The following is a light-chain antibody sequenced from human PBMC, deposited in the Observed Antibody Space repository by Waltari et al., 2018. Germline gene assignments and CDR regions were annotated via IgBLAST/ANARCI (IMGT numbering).Light chain of an antibody. CDR3: QQCNDWPRT. CDR2: GAS. Sequence: EIVMPQSPAILSVSQGERATLSCRASQSVSNNLAWYQQKPGQAPRLLIYGASTRATGVPARFSGSGSGTEFTLTISSLQSEDFAVYYCQQCNDWPRTFGQGTKVEIK. J-gene: IGKJ1*01. V-gene: IGKV3D-15*01. CDR1: QSVSNN.